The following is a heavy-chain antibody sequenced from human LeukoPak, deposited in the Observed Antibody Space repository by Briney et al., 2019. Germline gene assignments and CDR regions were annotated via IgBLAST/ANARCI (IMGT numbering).Heavy chain of an antibody. CDR2: ISIGGSTI. J-gene: IGHJ4*02. Sequence: PGGSLRLSCAASGFTFSDYEMNWVRQAPGKGLEWVSYISIGGSTIYYADSVKGRFTISRDNAKNSLYLQMNSLRAEDTAVYYCASTVANHYWGQGTLVTVSS. D-gene: IGHD4-23*01. V-gene: IGHV3-48*03. CDR1: GFTFSDYE. CDR3: ASTVANHY.